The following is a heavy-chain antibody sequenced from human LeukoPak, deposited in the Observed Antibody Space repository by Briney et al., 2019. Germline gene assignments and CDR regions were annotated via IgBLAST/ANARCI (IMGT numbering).Heavy chain of an antibody. D-gene: IGHD1-26*01. CDR3: ARDPDSGSYLGRFDI. CDR2: ISYDGSNK. V-gene: IGHV3-30*04. CDR1: GFTFSSYA. Sequence: GGSLRLSCAASGFTFSSYAMHWVRQAPGKGLEWVAVISYDGSNKYYADSVKGRFTISRDNSKNTLYLQMNSLRAEDTAVYYCARDPDSGSYLGRFDIWGQGTMVTVSS. J-gene: IGHJ3*02.